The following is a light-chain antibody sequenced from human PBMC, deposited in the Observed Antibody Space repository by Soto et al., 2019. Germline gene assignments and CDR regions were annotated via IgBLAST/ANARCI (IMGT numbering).Light chain of an antibody. CDR2: DVI. J-gene: IGLJ3*02. Sequence: QSALTQPASMSGSPGQSITISCTGTSSDVGAYNYVSWYQQHPGKVPKLIIYDVINRPSGVSSRFSGSKSVNTASLTISGLQAEDEADYYCTSYTSSVTLVFGGGTQLTVL. V-gene: IGLV2-14*01. CDR1: SSDVGAYNY. CDR3: TSYTSSVTLV.